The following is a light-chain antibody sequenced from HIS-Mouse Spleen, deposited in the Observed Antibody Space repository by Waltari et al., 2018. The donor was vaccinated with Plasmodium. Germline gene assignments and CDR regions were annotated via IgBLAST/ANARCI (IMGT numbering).Light chain of an antibody. V-gene: IGKV1D-8*02. CDR3: QQYYSFPYT. Sequence: AIWMPQYPSLLSASTGYSVTISCRMSQSISSYLAWYQQKPGKAPELLIYAASTLQSGVPSRFSGSGSGTDFTLTISCLQSEDFATYYCQQYYSFPYTFGQGTKLEIK. CDR1: QSISSY. J-gene: IGKJ2*01. CDR2: AAS.